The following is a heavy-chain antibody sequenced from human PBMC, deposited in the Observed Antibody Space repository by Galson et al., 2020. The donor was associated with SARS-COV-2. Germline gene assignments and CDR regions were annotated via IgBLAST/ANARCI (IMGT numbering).Heavy chain of an antibody. CDR3: ARGTMVRGLNTGLDD. CDR2: IGTAGDP. CDR1: GFTFSSYD. V-gene: IGHV3-13*05. D-gene: IGHD3-10*01. J-gene: IGHJ4*02. Sequence: GESLKISCAASGFTFSSYDMHWVRQATGKGLEWVSAIGTAGDPYYPGSVKGRFTISRENAKNSLYLQMNSLRAGDTAVYYCARGTMVRGLNTGLDDWGQGTLVTVSS.